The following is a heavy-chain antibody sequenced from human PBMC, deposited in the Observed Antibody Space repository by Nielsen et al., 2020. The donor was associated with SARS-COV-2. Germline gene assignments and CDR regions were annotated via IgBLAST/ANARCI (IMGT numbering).Heavy chain of an antibody. CDR1: GESFSGYY. D-gene: IGHD1-20*01. Sequence: LRLSCAVSGESFSGYYQWSWIRQPPGKGLEWIGEISHSGTTNYNPSLKSRVTISVDTSKNQFSLKLSSVTAADTAVYYCARGGTYNWNYYYYYMDVWGKGTTVTVSS. CDR3: ARGGTYNWNYYYYYMDV. V-gene: IGHV4-34*09. CDR2: ISHSGTT. J-gene: IGHJ6*03.